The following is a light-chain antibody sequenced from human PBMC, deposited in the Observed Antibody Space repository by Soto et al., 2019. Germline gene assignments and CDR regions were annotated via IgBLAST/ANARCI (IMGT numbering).Light chain of an antibody. Sequence: DIQLTQSPSFLSASVGDRVTITCRASQDINTYLAWYQQKPGKAPKLLIFAASTLQNGVPSRFSGSGSGTEFTVTIISLQPEDFATYYCQQRKSYPITFGQGPRLEIK. V-gene: IGKV1-9*01. CDR2: AAS. CDR3: QQRKSYPIT. CDR1: QDINTY. J-gene: IGKJ5*01.